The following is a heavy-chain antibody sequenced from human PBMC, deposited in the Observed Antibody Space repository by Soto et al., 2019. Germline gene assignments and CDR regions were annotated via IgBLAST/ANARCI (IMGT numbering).Heavy chain of an antibody. J-gene: IGHJ4*02. CDR2: VHYSGST. Sequence: SETLAITCTGSGGSISGSSYYWGWIRQPPGKGLECIGSVHYSGSTDYNPSLKSRVTISVDTSKNQFSLKLTSVTAADTAVYFCASFSGATYSDYRGGINYWGQGTLVTVSS. CDR1: GGSISGSSYY. D-gene: IGHD4-17*01. CDR3: ASFSGATYSDYRGGINY. V-gene: IGHV4-39*01.